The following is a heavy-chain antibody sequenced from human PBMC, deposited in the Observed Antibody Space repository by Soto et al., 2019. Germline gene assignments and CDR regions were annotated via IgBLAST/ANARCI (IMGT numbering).Heavy chain of an antibody. V-gene: IGHV1-18*01. CDR1: GYTFTSYG. CDR2: ISAYNGNT. D-gene: IGHD2-15*01. CDR3: ARDSFCSGGSCPEWGYFDY. Sequence: ASVKVSCKASGYTFTSYGISWVRQAPGQGLEWMGWISAYNGNTNYAQKLQGRVTMTTDTSTSTAYMELRSLRSDDTAVYYCARDSFCSGGSCPEWGYFDYWGQGTLVTVSS. J-gene: IGHJ4*02.